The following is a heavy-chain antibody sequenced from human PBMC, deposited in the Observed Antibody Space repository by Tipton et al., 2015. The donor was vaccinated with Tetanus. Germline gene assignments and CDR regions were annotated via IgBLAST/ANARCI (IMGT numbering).Heavy chain of an antibody. CDR1: GYTLTNYG. CDR3: ARLVKQWLVPEDY. V-gene: IGHV1-18*01. Sequence: QVQLVQSGAEVKKPGASVKVSCKASGYTLTNYGINWVRQAPGQGLEWMGWDSGHSGNTVSARKVQSRVTMTTDTSTNTAYLELRSLRSDDPAVYFWARLVKQWLVPEDYWGQGTLVIVS. CDR2: DSGHSGNT. J-gene: IGHJ4*02. D-gene: IGHD5-12*01.